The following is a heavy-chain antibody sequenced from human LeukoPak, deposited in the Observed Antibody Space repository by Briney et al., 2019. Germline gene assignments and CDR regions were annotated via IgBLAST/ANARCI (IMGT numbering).Heavy chain of an antibody. CDR2: IYYSGST. J-gene: IGHJ4*02. D-gene: IGHD5-18*01. CDR3: ARVWARSYGYGPDQYYFDY. V-gene: IGHV4-61*05. Sequence: PSETLSLTCTVSAGSISSNSYYWGWIRQPPGKGLEWIGYIYYSGSTNYSPSLKSRVTISVDTSKNQFSLKLSSVTAADTAVYYCARVWARSYGYGPDQYYFDYWGQGTLVTVSS. CDR1: AGSISSNSYY.